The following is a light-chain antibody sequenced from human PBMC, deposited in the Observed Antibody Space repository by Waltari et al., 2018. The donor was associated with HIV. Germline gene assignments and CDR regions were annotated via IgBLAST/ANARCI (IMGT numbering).Light chain of an antibody. CDR3: SSYVGSSTSWL. J-gene: IGLJ3*02. Sequence: QSALTQPASVSGSPGQSIVISCPGTSDDVGYYNYVSWYQQHPGKIPKIVIYAVVSRPSGVWNRFSGSKSGNTASLTISGLRADDEADYYCSSYVGSSTSWLFGGGTKLTV. V-gene: IGLV2-14*03. CDR2: AVV. CDR1: SDDVGYYNY.